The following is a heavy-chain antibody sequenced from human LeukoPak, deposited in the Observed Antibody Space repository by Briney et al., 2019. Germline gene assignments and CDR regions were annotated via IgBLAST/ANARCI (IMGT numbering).Heavy chain of an antibody. Sequence: SETLSLTCAVYGGSFSGYYWSWIRQPPGKGLEWIGEINHSGSTNYNPSLKSRVTISVDTSKKQFSLKMSSVTAADTAVYYCASRRGSAWGQGTLVTVSS. CDR1: GGSFSGYY. CDR2: INHSGST. J-gene: IGHJ5*02. CDR3: ASRRGSA. V-gene: IGHV4-34*01. D-gene: IGHD3-16*01.